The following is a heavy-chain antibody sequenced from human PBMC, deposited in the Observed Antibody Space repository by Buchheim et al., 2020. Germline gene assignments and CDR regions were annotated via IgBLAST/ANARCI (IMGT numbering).Heavy chain of an antibody. V-gene: IGHV3-33*01. CDR1: GFTFSSYG. CDR3: ERESVRGELITFDY. CDR2: IWYDGSNK. D-gene: IGHD1-26*01. Sequence: QVQLVESGGGVVQPGRSLRLSCAASGFTFSSYGMHWVRQAPGKGLEWVAVIWYDGSNKYYADSVKGRFSLSRDNSKNTLYLQMNSLRAEDTAVYYCERESVRGELITFDYWGQGTL. J-gene: IGHJ4*02.